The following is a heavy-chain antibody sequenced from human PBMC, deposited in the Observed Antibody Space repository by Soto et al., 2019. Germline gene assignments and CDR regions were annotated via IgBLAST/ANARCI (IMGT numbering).Heavy chain of an antibody. D-gene: IGHD6-19*01. Sequence: GGSLRLSCAASGFTFSSYSMNWVRQAPGKGLEWVSSTSSSSTYICYVDSVKGRFTISRDNAKDSLYLQMNSRRCEDTAVYYCAGLTQWLHYYYYYMDVWGKGTTVTVSS. CDR1: GFTFSSYS. CDR3: AGLTQWLHYYYYYMDV. V-gene: IGHV3-21*01. J-gene: IGHJ6*03. CDR2: TSSSSTYI.